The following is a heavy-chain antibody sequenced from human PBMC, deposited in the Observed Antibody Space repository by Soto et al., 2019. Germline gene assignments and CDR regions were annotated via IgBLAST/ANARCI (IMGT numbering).Heavy chain of an antibody. CDR3: ATQEVGGSYVYTFDP. J-gene: IGHJ5*02. CDR1: KYTFTSYA. D-gene: IGHD1-26*01. V-gene: IGHV1-3*04. CDR2: INTGNGDT. Sequence: ASVKVSCKASKYTFTSYAIHWVRQAPGQGLEWMGWINTGNGDTKYSQRFQGRVTITRDTSASTANMELSSLTSEDTAVYYCATQEVGGSYVYTFDPWGQGTLVTVSS.